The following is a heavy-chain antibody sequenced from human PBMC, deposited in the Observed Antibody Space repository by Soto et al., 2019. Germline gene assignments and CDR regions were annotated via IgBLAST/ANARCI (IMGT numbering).Heavy chain of an antibody. V-gene: IGHV4-39*01. J-gene: IGHJ6*03. CDR3: ARRGTYYYGSGSYWGHMDV. Sequence: SETLSLTCTVSGGSISSSSYYWGWIRQPPGKGLEWIGSIYYSGSTYYNPSLKSRVTISADTSKNQFSLKLSSVTAADTAVYYCARRGTYYYGSGSYWGHMDVWGKGTTVTVSS. D-gene: IGHD3-10*01. CDR2: IYYSGST. CDR1: GGSISSSSYY.